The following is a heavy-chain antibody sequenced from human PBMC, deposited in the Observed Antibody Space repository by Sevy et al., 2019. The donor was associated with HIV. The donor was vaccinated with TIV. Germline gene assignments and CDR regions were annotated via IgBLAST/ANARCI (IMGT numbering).Heavy chain of an antibody. J-gene: IGHJ4*02. Sequence: GGSLRLSCVASGFTFSSYEMNWVRQAPGKGLEWVSYISNSGSDIHYSDSLRGRITISRDNAKNSLFLQMNSLGAEDTAVYYCARDLPPSATTVAHFDYWGQGTLVTVSS. CDR3: ARDLPPSATTVAHFDY. CDR2: ISNSGSDI. V-gene: IGHV3-48*03. D-gene: IGHD4-17*01. CDR1: GFTFSSYE.